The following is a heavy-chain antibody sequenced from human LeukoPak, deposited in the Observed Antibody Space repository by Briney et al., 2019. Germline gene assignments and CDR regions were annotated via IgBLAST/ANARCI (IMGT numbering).Heavy chain of an antibody. CDR3: ASILLWFVYDY. J-gene: IGHJ4*02. D-gene: IGHD3-10*01. V-gene: IGHV3-23*01. CDR1: GFTFSSYG. Sequence: GGSLRLSCAASGFTFSSYGMSWVRQAPGKGLEWVSAITGGATSTYYANSVKGRFTISRDNSKNTLYLQMNSLRAEDTAVYYCASILLWFVYDYWGQGTLVTVSS. CDR2: ITGGATST.